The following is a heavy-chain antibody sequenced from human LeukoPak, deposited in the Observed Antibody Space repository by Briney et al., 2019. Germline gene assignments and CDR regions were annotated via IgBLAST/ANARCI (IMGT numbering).Heavy chain of an antibody. Sequence: GRSLRLSCAASGFTFSSYAMHWVRQAPGKGLEWVAVISYDGSNKYYADSVKGRFTISRDNSKNTLHLQMNSLRAEDTAVYYCASLAVAGTGNYWGQGTLVTVSS. CDR2: ISYDGSNK. CDR3: ASLAVAGTGNY. CDR1: GFTFSSYA. D-gene: IGHD6-19*01. V-gene: IGHV3-30*04. J-gene: IGHJ4*02.